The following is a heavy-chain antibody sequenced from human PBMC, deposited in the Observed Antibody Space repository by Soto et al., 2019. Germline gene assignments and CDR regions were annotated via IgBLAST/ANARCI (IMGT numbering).Heavy chain of an antibody. CDR2: IYHSGRT. CDR1: GGSISSGGYS. CDR3: ARAEGGIFDY. Sequence: QLQLQESGSGLVKPSQTLSLTCAVSGGSISSGGYSWSWIRQPPGKGLEWIGYIYHSGRTYYNPSLXSXVXIXXDRSKNQVSLKLSSVTAADTAVYYCARAEGGIFDYWGQGTLVTVSS. V-gene: IGHV4-30-2*01. J-gene: IGHJ4*02.